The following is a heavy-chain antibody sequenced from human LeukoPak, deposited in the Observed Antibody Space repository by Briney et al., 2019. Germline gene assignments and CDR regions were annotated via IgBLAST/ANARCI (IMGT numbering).Heavy chain of an antibody. CDR3: ATDLSSGWPSDY. J-gene: IGHJ4*02. D-gene: IGHD6-19*01. V-gene: IGHV1-24*01. CDR2: FDPEDGET. Sequence: ASVKVSCKVSGYTLTELSMHWVRQAPGKGLEWMGGFDPEDGETIYAQKFQGRVTMTEDTSTDTAYMELSSLRSEDTAVYYCATDLSSGWPSDYWGQGTLVTVSS. CDR1: GYTLTELS.